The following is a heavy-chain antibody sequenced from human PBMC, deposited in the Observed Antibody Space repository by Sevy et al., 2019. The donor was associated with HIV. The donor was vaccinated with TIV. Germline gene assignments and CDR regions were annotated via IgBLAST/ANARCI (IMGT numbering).Heavy chain of an antibody. CDR1: GDIFRNFV. CDR3: ATTVSCGGDCYFFDP. V-gene: IGHV1-69*13. D-gene: IGHD2-21*02. CDR2: IITISGTA. J-gene: IGHJ5*02. Sequence: ASVKVSCKASGDIFRNFVITWVRQAPGQWLEWMGGIITISGTANNAQKYNGRVTITADEATSTVYMELRSLRSEDTAVYYCATTVSCGGDCYFFDPWGQGTLVTVSS.